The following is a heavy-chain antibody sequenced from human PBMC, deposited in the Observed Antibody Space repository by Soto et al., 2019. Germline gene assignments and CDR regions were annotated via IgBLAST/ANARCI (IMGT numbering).Heavy chain of an antibody. CDR3: ALRSMEVVPEY. Sequence: QVHLQASGPGLVKPXXTLSLTCAVSGDSISSYYCMWLRQPPGKGLDSIGYLYYGRSANYNPSLRSRVNLSVYTSRNQCHLPLSSMTAADTAVYYWALRSMEVVPEYXXQGTLVTVSS. J-gene: IGHJ4*02. D-gene: IGHD3-22*01. CDR1: GDSISSYY. CDR2: LYYGRSA. V-gene: IGHV4-59*01.